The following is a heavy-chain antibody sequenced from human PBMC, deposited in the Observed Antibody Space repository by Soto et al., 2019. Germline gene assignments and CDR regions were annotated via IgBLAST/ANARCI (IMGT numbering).Heavy chain of an antibody. CDR2: IYYNGRT. CDR3: ARHRRENGIYAQPLDY. Sequence: PSETLSLTXTVSGGSISSSSSYWAWIRQPPGRGLEWIGAIYYNGRTYYKPSLKSRVTISVDTSKNQFSLNLSPVAAADSAVYYCARHRRENGIYAQPLDYWGQGTPVTVSS. V-gene: IGHV4-39*01. D-gene: IGHD1-1*01. J-gene: IGHJ4*02. CDR1: GGSISSSSSY.